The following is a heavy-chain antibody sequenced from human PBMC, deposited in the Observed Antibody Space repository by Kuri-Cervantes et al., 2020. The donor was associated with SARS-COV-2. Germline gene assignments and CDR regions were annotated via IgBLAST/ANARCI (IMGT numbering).Heavy chain of an antibody. V-gene: IGHV3-23*01. CDR3: GPFSRYAYDFDK. Sequence: GGSLRLSCAASGFAFSSHSMTWLRQAPGRELEWVSAISGNSVWIYYADSVKGRFTISRDNSKNIVCLQMNSLGADDTAVYYCGPFSRYAYDFDKWGQGILVTVSS. CDR1: GFAFSSHS. CDR2: ISGNSVWI. D-gene: IGHD3-9*01. J-gene: IGHJ4*02.